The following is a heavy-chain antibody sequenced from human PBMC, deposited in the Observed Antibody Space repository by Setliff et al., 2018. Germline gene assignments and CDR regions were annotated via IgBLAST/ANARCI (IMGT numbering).Heavy chain of an antibody. Sequence: SETLSLTCTVSGDTLSVYYWSWVRQSPGQGLEWIGYIYSSGNTNYNPSLKSRVTISGDTSQNYFSLKLTSVTEADTAVYYCARGPPGYYYYMNVWGQGTTVTVSS. V-gene: IGHV4-59*01. CDR1: GDTLSVYY. CDR3: ARGPPGYYYYMNV. J-gene: IGHJ6*03. CDR2: IYSSGNT.